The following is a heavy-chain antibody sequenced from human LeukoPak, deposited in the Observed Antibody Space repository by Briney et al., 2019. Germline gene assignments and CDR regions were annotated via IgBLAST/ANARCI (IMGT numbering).Heavy chain of an antibody. CDR2: ISSSGSTI. Sequence: GGSLRLSCAASGFTFSDYYMSWIRQAPGKGLEGGSYISSSGSTIYYEDSVKGRFTISRDNAKNSLYLQMNSLRAEDTAVYYCARDRDAYSSRNWFDPWGQGTLVTVSS. CDR1: GFTFSDYY. CDR3: ARDRDAYSSRNWFDP. J-gene: IGHJ5*02. D-gene: IGHD6-13*01. V-gene: IGHV3-11*01.